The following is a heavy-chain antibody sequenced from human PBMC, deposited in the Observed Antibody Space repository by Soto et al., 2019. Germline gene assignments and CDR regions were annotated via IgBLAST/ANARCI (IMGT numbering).Heavy chain of an antibody. CDR2: IKGDGIET. Sequence: EVQLVESGGGLVQPGGSPRLSCAASGSTFSRKWMHWVRQAPGKGLVWVSRIKGDGIETTYADSVKGRFTISRDNARNTLYLQMNSLSAEDTAVYYCSMGGDFVSYMDVWGKGTTVTVSS. CDR3: SMGGDFVSYMDV. V-gene: IGHV3-74*01. CDR1: GSTFSRKW. J-gene: IGHJ6*03. D-gene: IGHD2-21*02.